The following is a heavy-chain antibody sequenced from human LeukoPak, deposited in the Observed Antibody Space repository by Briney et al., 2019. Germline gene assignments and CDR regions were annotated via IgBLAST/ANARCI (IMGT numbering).Heavy chain of an antibody. D-gene: IGHD3-10*01. Sequence: GESLRISCKGSGYSFTSYWISWVRQMPGKSLEWMGRIDPSDSYTNYSPSFQGHVTISADKSIITAYLQWSSLKASDTALYYCARWVRVREPFDYWGQGTLVTVSS. V-gene: IGHV5-10-1*01. J-gene: IGHJ4*02. CDR3: ARWVRVREPFDY. CDR2: IDPSDSYT. CDR1: GYSFTSYW.